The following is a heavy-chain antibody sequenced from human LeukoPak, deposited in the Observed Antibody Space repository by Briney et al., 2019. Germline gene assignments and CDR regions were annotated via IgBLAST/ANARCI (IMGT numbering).Heavy chain of an antibody. CDR3: ARTSVYYYGSGSYLKRRYNWFDP. D-gene: IGHD3-10*01. CDR1: GGSFSNYY. CDR2: IHHSGST. J-gene: IGHJ5*02. V-gene: IGHV4-34*01. Sequence: SETLSLTCAVYGGSFSNYYWTWIRQPPGKGLEWIGEIHHSGSTNYNPSLKSRVTISVDTSKNQFSLKLSSVTAADTAVYYCARTSVYYYGSGSYLKRRYNWFDPWGQGTLVTVSS.